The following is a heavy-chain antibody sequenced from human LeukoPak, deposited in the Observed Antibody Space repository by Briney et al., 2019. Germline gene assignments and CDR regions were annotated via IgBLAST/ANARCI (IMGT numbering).Heavy chain of an antibody. D-gene: IGHD3-3*01. V-gene: IGHV4-61*02. CDR3: ARGIPGWVTIFGVVPHLFDY. CDR2: IYTSGST. CDR1: GGSISSGSYY. Sequence: PSETLPLTCTVSGGSISSGSYYWSWIRQPAGKGLEYIGRIYTSGSTSYNPSLKSRVTISVDTSKNQFSLKLSSVTAADTAVYYCARGIPGWVTIFGVVPHLFDYWGQGTLVTVSS. J-gene: IGHJ4*02.